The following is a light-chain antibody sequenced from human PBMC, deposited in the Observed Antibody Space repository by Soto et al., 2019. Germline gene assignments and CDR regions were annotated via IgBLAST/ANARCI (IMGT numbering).Light chain of an antibody. CDR2: EVS. CDR3: SSYTSSSTLVV. CDR1: SSDVGGYNY. J-gene: IGLJ2*01. V-gene: IGLV2-14*01. Sequence: QSVLTQPASVSGSPGQSITISCTGTSSDVGGYNYVSWYQQHPGKAPKLMIYEVSNRPSGVSNRFSGSKSGNTASLTISGLQAEDEAGEYCSSYTSSSTLVVVGGGTKLTVL.